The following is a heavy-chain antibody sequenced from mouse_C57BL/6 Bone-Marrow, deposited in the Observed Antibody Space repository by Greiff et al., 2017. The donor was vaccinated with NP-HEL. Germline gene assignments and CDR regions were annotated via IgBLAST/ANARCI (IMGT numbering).Heavy chain of an antibody. V-gene: IGHV1-42*01. J-gene: IGHJ3*01. CDR1: GYSFTGYY. Sequence: VQLQQSGPELVKPGASVKISCKASGYSFTGYYMNWVKQSPEKSLEWIGEINPSTGGTTYNKKFKAKATLTVDKSSSTAYMQLKGLTSDDSAVYYCARWLLLWFAYWGQGTLVTVSA. CDR3: ARWLLLWFAY. D-gene: IGHD2-3*01. CDR2: INPSTGGT.